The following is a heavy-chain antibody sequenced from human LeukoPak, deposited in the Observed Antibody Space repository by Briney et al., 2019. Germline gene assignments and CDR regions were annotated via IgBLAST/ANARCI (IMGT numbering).Heavy chain of an antibody. CDR2: ISGSGGST. CDR1: GFTFSSYA. D-gene: IGHD5-24*01. V-gene: IGHV3-23*01. J-gene: IGHJ6*02. CDR3: ARRMRLQFRGLYYYYGMDV. Sequence: GGSLRHSCAASGFTFSSYAMSWVRQAPGKGLEWVSAISGSGGSTYYADSVKGRFTISRDNSKNSLYLQMNSLRGEDTAVYYCARRMRLQFRGLYYYYGMDVWGQGTTVTVSS.